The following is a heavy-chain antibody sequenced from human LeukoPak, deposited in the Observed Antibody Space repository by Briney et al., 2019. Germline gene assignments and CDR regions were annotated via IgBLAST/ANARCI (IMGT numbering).Heavy chain of an antibody. CDR1: GYTFTSNY. J-gene: IGHJ4*02. D-gene: IGHD5-18*01. V-gene: IGHV1-46*01. Sequence: ASVKVSCKASGYTFTSNYMHWVRQAPGQGLEWMGVIHPSGGSTNYAQKFQGRVTMTKDTSTSTAYMELSSLRSGDTAIYYCARMGMDAAMITNFFDYWGQGTLVTVSS. CDR3: ARMGMDAAMITNFFDY. CDR2: IHPSGGST.